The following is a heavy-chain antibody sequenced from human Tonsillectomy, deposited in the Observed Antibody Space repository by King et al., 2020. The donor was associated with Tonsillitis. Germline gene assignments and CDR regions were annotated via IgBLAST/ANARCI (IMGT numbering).Heavy chain of an antibody. V-gene: IGHV4-34*01. CDR1: GGSFSGYY. Sequence: QVQLPQWGAGLLKPSETLSLTCAVYGGSFSGYYWSWIRQTPGKGLEWIGEINHSGSTNYNPSLKSRATISVDTAKNQFSLKLRSVTAADTAAFYCARGQITARPRSFYYYYMDVWGKGTTVTVSS. D-gene: IGHD6-6*01. J-gene: IGHJ6*03. CDR3: ARGQITARPRSFYYYYMDV. CDR2: INHSGST.